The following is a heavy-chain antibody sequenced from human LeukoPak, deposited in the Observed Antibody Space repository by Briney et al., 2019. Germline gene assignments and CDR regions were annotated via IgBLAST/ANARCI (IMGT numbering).Heavy chain of an antibody. J-gene: IGHJ4*02. CDR2: IIPIFGTA. V-gene: IGHV1-69*01. D-gene: IGHD3-22*01. CDR3: ARVRRYYYDSSGYVLENPFDY. Sequence: SVKVSCKASGGTFSSYAISWVRQAPGQGLEWMGGIIPIFGTANYAQKFQGRVTITADEPTSTAYMELSSLRSEDTAVYYCARVRRYYYDSSGYVLENPFDYWGQGTLVTVSS. CDR1: GGTFSSYA.